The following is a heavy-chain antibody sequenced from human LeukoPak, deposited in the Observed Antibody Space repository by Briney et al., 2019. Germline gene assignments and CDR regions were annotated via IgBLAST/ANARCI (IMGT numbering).Heavy chain of an antibody. Sequence: PSETLSLTCTVSGGSISSYYWSWIRQPPGKGLEWIGYIYYSGSTNYNPSLKSRVTISVDTSKNQFSLKLSSVTAADTAVYYCARDLGYSSSSSWFDPWGQRTLVTVSS. CDR3: ARDLGYSSSSSWFDP. J-gene: IGHJ5*02. CDR2: IYYSGST. D-gene: IGHD6-6*01. V-gene: IGHV4-59*01. CDR1: GGSISSYY.